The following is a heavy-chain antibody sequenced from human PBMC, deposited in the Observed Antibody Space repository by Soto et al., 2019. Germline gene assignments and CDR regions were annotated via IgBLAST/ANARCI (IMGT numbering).Heavy chain of an antibody. CDR3: ARVITGTINWFDP. D-gene: IGHD1-7*01. Sequence: GGSLRLSCAASGFTFSDYYMSWIRQAPGKGLEWVSYISSSSSYTNYADSVKGRFTISRDNAKNSLYLQMNSLRAEDTAVYYCARVITGTINWFDPWGQGTLVTVSS. V-gene: IGHV3-11*06. CDR1: GFTFSDYY. J-gene: IGHJ5*02. CDR2: ISSSSSYT.